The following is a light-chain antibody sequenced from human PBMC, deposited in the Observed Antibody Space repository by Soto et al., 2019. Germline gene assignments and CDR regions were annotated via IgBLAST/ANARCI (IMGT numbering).Light chain of an antibody. J-gene: IGLJ2*01. CDR1: SSDVGGYNY. CDR2: EVS. Sequence: QSALTQPPSASGSPGQSVTISCTGTSSDVGGYNYVSWYQQNPGKAPKLMIYEVSKRPSGVPDRFSGSKSGNRASLTGSGLQAEDEADYYCSSYAGSNNLVFGGGTKLTVL. CDR3: SSYAGSNNLV. V-gene: IGLV2-8*01.